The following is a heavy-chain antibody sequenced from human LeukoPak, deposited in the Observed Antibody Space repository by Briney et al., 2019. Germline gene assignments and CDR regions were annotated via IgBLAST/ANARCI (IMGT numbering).Heavy chain of an antibody. J-gene: IGHJ4*03. D-gene: IGHD1-1*01. CDR2: INHRGDT. Sequence: SETLSLTCAVYGGSFSTYYWSWIRQSPGKGLEWIAEINHRGDTNYNPSVKSRVTISVDTSKNQFSLKITSLTAADTAVYYCARGATISETGYFDYWGQGTLVTVSS. V-gene: IGHV4-34*01. CDR1: GGSFSTYY. CDR3: ARGATISETGYFDY.